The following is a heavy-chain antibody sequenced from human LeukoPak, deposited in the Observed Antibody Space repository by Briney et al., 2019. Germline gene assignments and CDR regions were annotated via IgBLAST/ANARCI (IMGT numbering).Heavy chain of an antibody. D-gene: IGHD1-14*01. CDR3: AKPAKTDYADY. Sequence: GGSLRLSCAASGFTFSSYEMNWVRQAPGKGLEWVSYISGSGSTIYYADSVRGRFTISRDNAKNSLSLQMHSLRAEDTAVYYCAKPAKTDYADYWGQGTLVTVSS. CDR1: GFTFSSYE. CDR2: ISGSGSTI. J-gene: IGHJ4*02. V-gene: IGHV3-48*03.